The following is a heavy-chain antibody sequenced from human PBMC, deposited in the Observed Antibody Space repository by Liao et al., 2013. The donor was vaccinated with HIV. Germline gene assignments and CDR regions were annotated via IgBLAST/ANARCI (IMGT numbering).Heavy chain of an antibody. V-gene: IGHV4-39*07. Sequence: QVQLQESGPGLVKPSETLSLTCTVSGGSISSSSYYWGWIRQPPGEGLEWIGSIYSSGSTYYNPSLKSRVTISLDMSKKQFSLRLNSVTAADTAIYFCARAGYDSWSGYHFDFWGQGTLVTVSS. D-gene: IGHD3-3*01. CDR2: IYSSGST. CDR1: GGSISSSSYY. J-gene: IGHJ4*02. CDR3: ARAGYDSWSGYHFDF.